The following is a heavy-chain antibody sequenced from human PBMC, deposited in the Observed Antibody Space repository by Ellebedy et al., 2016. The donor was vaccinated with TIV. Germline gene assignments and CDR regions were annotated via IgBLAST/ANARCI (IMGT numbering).Heavy chain of an antibody. D-gene: IGHD2/OR15-2a*01. CDR2: VSSDGGNK. J-gene: IGHJ4*02. V-gene: IGHV3-30-3*02. CDR1: GFSFRTFP. CDR3: AKPKNWNYFDW. Sequence: PGGSLRLSCAASGFSFRTFPMHWVRQAPGKGLEWVASVSSDGGNKYYADSVRDRFSIFRDNSKNTLYLQMNSLRDEETAMYYCAKPKNWNYFDWWGQGNLVTVSS.